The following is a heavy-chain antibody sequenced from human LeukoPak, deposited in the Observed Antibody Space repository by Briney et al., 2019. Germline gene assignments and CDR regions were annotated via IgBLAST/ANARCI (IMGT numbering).Heavy chain of an antibody. CDR2: INHSGST. Sequence: SETPSLTCAVYGGSFSGYYWSWIRQPPGKGLEWIGEINHSGSTNYNPSLKSRVTISVDTSKNQFSLKLSSVTAADTAVYYCARGHTHGADYWGQGTLVTVSS. CDR1: GGSFSGYY. V-gene: IGHV4-34*01. J-gene: IGHJ4*02. CDR3: ARGHTHGADY. D-gene: IGHD2-15*01.